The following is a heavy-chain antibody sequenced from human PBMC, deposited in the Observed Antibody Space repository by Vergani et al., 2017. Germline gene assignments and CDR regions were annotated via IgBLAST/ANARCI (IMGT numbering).Heavy chain of an antibody. CDR3: AREPPWGLDGGYYGMDV. Sequence: VQLVESGGGLVKPGGSLRLSCAASGFTFSSYAMSWVRQAPGKGLEWVSAISGSGGSTYYADSVKGRFTISRDNSKNTLYLQMNSLRAEDTAVYYCAREPPWGLDGGYYGMDVWGQGTTVTVSS. J-gene: IGHJ6*02. CDR1: GFTFSSYA. CDR2: ISGSGGST. D-gene: IGHD2-21*02. V-gene: IGHV3-23*04.